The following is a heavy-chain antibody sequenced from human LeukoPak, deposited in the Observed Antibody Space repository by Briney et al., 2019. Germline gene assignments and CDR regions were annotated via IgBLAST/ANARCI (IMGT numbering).Heavy chain of an antibody. CDR3: VRVPRLGGYYFDY. D-gene: IGHD3-16*01. J-gene: IGHJ4*02. Sequence: PSETLSLTCTVSGRSISSSSYYWGWIRQPPGKGLEWIGSIYYSGSTYYNPSLRGRVTISVDTSKNQFSLKLSFVTAADTAVYYCVRVPRLGGYYFDYWGQGTLVTVSS. V-gene: IGHV4-39*07. CDR2: IYYSGST. CDR1: GRSISSSSYY.